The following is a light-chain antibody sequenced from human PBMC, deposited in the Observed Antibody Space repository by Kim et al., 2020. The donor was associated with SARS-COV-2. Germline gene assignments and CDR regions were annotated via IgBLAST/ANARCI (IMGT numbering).Light chain of an antibody. CDR1: SEHSSFD. CDR2: VYSDGSN. J-gene: IGLJ3*02. V-gene: IGLV4-69*01. CDR3: QTWGTGIRV. Sequence: ASVTHTCTLSSEHSSFDIAWHKQRPAKGPRYLMKVYSDGSNKKGDGIPDRFSGSSAGAEGFLTISSLQSEDEADYYCQTWGTGIRVFGGGTQLTVL.